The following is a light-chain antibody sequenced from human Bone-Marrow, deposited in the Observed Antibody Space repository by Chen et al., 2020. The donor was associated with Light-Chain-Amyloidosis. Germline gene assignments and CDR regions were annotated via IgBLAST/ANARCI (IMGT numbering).Light chain of an antibody. CDR3: QSADSSGTYEVI. Sequence: SYELTQPPSVSVSPGQTARITCSGDDLPTKYAYWYQQKPGQAPVLVIHRDTERHSGISERFSGTRSGKTATLTSSGVQAEDEADYHCQSADSSGTYEVIFGGGTKLTVL. J-gene: IGLJ2*01. CDR1: DLPTKY. CDR2: RDT. V-gene: IGLV3-25*03.